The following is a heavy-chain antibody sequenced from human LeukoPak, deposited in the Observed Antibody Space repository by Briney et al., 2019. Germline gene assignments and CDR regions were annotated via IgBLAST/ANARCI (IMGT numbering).Heavy chain of an antibody. CDR3: ATYSHQLTRIDS. CDR1: GYSFTTYW. D-gene: IGHD2-15*01. V-gene: IGHV5-51*01. Sequence: GESLKISCKASGYSFTTYWIGWVRQMPGKGLEWMGVIYPGDSDTRYSPSFQGQVTISADKSISTAYLQWSTLTASDTAIYYCATYSHQLTRIDSWGQGTLVTDSS. CDR2: IYPGDSDT. J-gene: IGHJ4*02.